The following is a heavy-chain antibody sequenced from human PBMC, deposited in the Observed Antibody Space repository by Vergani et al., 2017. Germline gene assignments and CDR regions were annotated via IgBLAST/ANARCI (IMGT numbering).Heavy chain of an antibody. D-gene: IGHD2-21*02. Sequence: EVDLLESGGDLVQPGGSLRLSCTASGFTFDNYAMTWVRQAPGKGLEWVSGISGSGSPTFYADSVKGRLTISRDNSKNTLFLHMSSLRVEDTAIYFCAKGLGIPLTAKWGGLDHWGRGTMVLVSS. V-gene: IGHV3-23*01. J-gene: IGHJ4*02. CDR2: ISGSGSPT. CDR1: GFTFDNYA. CDR3: AKGLGIPLTAKWGGLDH.